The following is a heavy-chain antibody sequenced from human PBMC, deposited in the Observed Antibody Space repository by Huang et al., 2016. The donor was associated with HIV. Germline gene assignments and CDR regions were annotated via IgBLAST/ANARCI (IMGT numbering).Heavy chain of an antibody. CDR3: ASYYDFWSGYSGMNV. CDR2: ISSSSTYI. Sequence: EVQLVESGGGLVKPGGSLRLSCAASGFAFSSYSMNWVRQDSGKGREWVSSISSSSTYIYYADSVKGRFTISRDNAKNSLYLQMNSLRAEDTAVYYCASYYDFWSGYSGMNVWGQGTTVTVSS. V-gene: IGHV3-21*01. CDR1: GFAFSSYS. D-gene: IGHD3-3*01. J-gene: IGHJ6*02.